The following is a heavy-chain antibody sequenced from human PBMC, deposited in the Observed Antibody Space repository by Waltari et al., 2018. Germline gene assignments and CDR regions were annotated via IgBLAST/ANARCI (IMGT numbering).Heavy chain of an antibody. CDR2: IYYSGST. V-gene: IGHV4-39*07. D-gene: IGHD6-13*01. J-gene: IGHJ4*02. CDR1: GGSISSSSYY. CDR3: ARDLRSSWYVD. Sequence: QLQLQESGPGLVKPSETLSLTCTVSGGSISSSSYYWGWVRQPPGKGLEWIGIIYYSGSTYYNPSLKSRVTISVDTSKNQFSLKLSSVTAADTAVYYCARDLRSSWYVDWGQGTLVTVSS.